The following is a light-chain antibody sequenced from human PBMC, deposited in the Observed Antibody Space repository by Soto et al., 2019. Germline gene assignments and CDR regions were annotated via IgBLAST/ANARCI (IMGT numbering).Light chain of an antibody. J-gene: IGKJ2*03. CDR2: WAS. V-gene: IGKV4-1*01. CDR3: QQYYSTPYG. CDR1: QSVLYSSNNKNY. Sequence: DIVMTQSPDSLAVSLGERATINCESSQSVLYSSNNKNYLAWYQQKPGQPPKLLIYWASTRESGVPDRFSGSGSGTDFTLTISSLQAEDVAVYYCQQYYSTPYGFGQGTKLEIK.